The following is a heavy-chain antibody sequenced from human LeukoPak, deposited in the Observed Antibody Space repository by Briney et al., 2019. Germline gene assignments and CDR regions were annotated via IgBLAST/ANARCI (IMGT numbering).Heavy chain of an antibody. J-gene: IGHJ4*02. D-gene: IGHD6-13*01. Sequence: PGGSLRLSCAASGFTFSSYGMHWVRQAPGKGLEWVAVIWYDGSNKYYADSVKGRFTISRDNSKNTLYLQMNSLRAEDTAVYYCARDSIPYSSSLEFFDYWGQGTLVTVSS. CDR2: IWYDGSNK. CDR1: GFTFSSYG. V-gene: IGHV3-33*01. CDR3: ARDSIPYSSSLEFFDY.